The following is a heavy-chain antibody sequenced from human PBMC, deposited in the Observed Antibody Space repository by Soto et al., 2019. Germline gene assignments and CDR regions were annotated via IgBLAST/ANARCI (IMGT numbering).Heavy chain of an antibody. CDR2: ISSSSSYT. J-gene: IGHJ4*02. V-gene: IGHV3-11*06. D-gene: IGHD6-13*01. CDR3: ARDQEEAAGPHDY. CDR1: GFTFSDYY. Sequence: PGGSLRLSCAASGFTFSDYYMSWIRQAPGKGLEWVSYISSSSSYTNYADSVKGRFTISRDNAKNSLYLQMNSLRAEDTAVYYCARDQEEAAGPHDYWGQGTLVTVSS.